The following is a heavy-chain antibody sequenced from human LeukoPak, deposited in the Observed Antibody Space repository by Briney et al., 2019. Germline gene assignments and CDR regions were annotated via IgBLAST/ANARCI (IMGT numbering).Heavy chain of an antibody. D-gene: IGHD6-19*01. Sequence: SETLSLTCTVSGGSISSSSYYWGWIRQPPGKGLEWIGSIYYSGSTYYNPSLKSRVTISVDTSKNQFSLKLSSVTAADTAVYYCVMGSGWGKLYWYFDLWGRGTLVTVSS. CDR2: IYYSGST. CDR1: GGSISSSSYY. CDR3: VMGSGWGKLYWYFDL. V-gene: IGHV4-39*01. J-gene: IGHJ2*01.